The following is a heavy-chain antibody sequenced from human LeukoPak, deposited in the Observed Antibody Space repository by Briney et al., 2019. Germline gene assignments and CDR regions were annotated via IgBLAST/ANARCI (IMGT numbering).Heavy chain of an antibody. CDR2: INPNSADT. J-gene: IGHJ4*02. CDR3: AGGLAGARIGS. CDR1: GYTFTGYY. Sequence: ASVKVSCKASGYTFTGYYMHWVRQAPGQGLEWMGWINPNSADTNYAQRFQGRVTMTRDTSISTAYMQLDRLTSDDTAIYYCAGGLAGARIGSWGQRTLVTVSS. V-gene: IGHV1-2*02. D-gene: IGHD1-26*01.